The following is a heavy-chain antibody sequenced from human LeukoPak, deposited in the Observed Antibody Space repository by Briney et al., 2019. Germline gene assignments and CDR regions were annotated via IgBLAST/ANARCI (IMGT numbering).Heavy chain of an antibody. CDR3: ARGGDYYDSSGYYWDY. J-gene: IGHJ4*02. Sequence: ASVKVSCKTSGYTFTTYYMHWVRQAPGQGLEWIGIINPSGGSTSYAQKFQGRVTMTRDTSTSTVYMELSSLRSEDTAVYYCARGGDYYDSSGYYWDYWGQGTLVTVSS. CDR2: INPSGGST. V-gene: IGHV1-46*01. D-gene: IGHD3-22*01. CDR1: GYTFTTYY.